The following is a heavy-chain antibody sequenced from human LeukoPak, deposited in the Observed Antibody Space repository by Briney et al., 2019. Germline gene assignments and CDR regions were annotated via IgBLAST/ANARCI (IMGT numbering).Heavy chain of an antibody. Sequence: PGGSLRLSCTTSGFTFGDYAMTWVRQAPGKGLEWVSSISSSSSYIYYADSVKGRFTISRDNAKNSLYLQMNSLRAEDTAVYYCARVPYDSSGFILDYWGQGTLVTVSS. D-gene: IGHD3-22*01. CDR2: ISSSSSYI. V-gene: IGHV3-21*01. CDR1: GFTFGDYA. CDR3: ARVPYDSSGFILDY. J-gene: IGHJ4*02.